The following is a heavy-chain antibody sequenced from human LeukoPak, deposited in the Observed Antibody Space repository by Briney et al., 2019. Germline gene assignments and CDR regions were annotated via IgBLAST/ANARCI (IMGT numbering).Heavy chain of an antibody. Sequence: ASVKVSCTASGYTFTSYYMHWVRQAPGQGLEWMGWINPNSGGTNYAQKFQGRVTMTRDTSISTAYMELSRLRSDDTAVYYCARGCLAARPPSRFDYWGQGTLVTVSS. CDR3: ARGCLAARPPSRFDY. J-gene: IGHJ4*02. CDR1: GYTFTSYY. D-gene: IGHD6-6*01. V-gene: IGHV1-2*02. CDR2: INPNSGGT.